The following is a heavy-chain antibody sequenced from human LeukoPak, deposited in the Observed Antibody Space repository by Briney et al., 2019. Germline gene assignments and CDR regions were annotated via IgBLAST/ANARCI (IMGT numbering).Heavy chain of an antibody. V-gene: IGHV1-2*02. CDR1: GYTFTGYY. Sequence: ASVKVSCKASGYTFTGYYMHWVRQAPGQGLEWMGWINPNSGGTNYAQKFQGRVTLTEDTSTDTAYMELSSLRSEDTAVYYCATFFRYYGSGSPIVSTPGGQGTLVTVSS. J-gene: IGHJ5*02. D-gene: IGHD3-10*01. CDR2: INPNSGGT. CDR3: ATFFRYYGSGSPIVSTP.